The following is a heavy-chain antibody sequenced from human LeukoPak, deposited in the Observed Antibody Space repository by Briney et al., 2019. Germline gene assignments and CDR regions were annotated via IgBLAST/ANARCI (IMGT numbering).Heavy chain of an antibody. CDR1: GFTFSSYE. J-gene: IGHJ4*02. D-gene: IGHD2-2*01. Sequence: GGSLRLSCAASGFTFSSYEMNWVRQAPGKGLEWVSYISSSGGTIYYADSVKGRFTISRDNAKNSLYLQMNSLRAEDTAVYYCARHPRVVGSATRQYYFDYWGQGTLVTVSS. CDR2: ISSSGGTI. CDR3: ARHPRVVGSATRQYYFDY. V-gene: IGHV3-48*03.